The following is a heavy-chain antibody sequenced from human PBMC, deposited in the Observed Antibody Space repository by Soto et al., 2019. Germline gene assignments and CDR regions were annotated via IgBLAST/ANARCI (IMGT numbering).Heavy chain of an antibody. CDR2: IYPGDSDT. CDR3: PRHFGPYSSSLSHFDY. CDR1: GYGFTSYW. D-gene: IGHD6-13*01. Sequence: GESLKISCKGSGYGFTSYWIGWVRQMPGKGLEWMGIIYPGDSDTRYSPSFQGQVTISADKSISTAYLQWSSLKASDTAMYYCPRHFGPYSSSLSHFDYWGQGTLVTVSS. J-gene: IGHJ4*02. V-gene: IGHV5-51*01.